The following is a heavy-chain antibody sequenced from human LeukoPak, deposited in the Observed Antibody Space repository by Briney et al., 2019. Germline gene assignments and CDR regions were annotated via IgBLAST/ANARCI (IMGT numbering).Heavy chain of an antibody. CDR2: IIPIFGTA. V-gene: IGHV1-69*05. CDR3: ARDLRSDYMSFDI. CDR1: GYTFARYG. D-gene: IGHD4-17*01. Sequence: ASVKVSCKASGYTFARYGISWVRQAPGQGLEWMGRIIPIFGTANYAQKFQGRVTITTDESTSTAYMELSSLRSEDTAVYYCARDLRSDYMSFDIWGQGTMVTVSS. J-gene: IGHJ3*02.